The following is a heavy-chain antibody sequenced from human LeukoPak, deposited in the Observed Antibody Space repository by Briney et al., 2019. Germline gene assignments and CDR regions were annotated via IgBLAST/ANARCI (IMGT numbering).Heavy chain of an antibody. Sequence: GGSLRLSCATSGFTFSTYGMHWVRQAPCKGLEWVTLISYDGSNTLYADSVKGRFTISRDNSKNTLYLQMNSLRAEDTAVYYCAKDWGISRQLVDPYWGQGTLVTVSS. CDR1: GFTFSTYG. J-gene: IGHJ4*02. CDR2: ISYDGSNT. D-gene: IGHD3-16*01. CDR3: AKDWGISRQLVDPY. V-gene: IGHV3-30*18.